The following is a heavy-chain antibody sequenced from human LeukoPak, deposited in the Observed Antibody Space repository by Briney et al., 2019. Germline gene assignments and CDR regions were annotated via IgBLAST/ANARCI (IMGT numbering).Heavy chain of an antibody. D-gene: IGHD3-16*01. CDR1: GLTFSNYW. J-gene: IGHJ4*02. Sequence: PGGSLRLSCAASGLTFSNYWMSWVRQAPGKGLEWVANINQDGSEKYYVDSVKGRFTISRDNAKNSLYVQMNSLRAEDTAVYYCARGKFDFDYWGQGTLVTVSS. V-gene: IGHV3-7*01. CDR2: INQDGSEK. CDR3: ARGKFDFDY.